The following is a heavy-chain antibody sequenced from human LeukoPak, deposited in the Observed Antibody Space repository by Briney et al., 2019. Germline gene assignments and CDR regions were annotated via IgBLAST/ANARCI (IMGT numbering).Heavy chain of an antibody. V-gene: IGHV1-2*04. J-gene: IGHJ3*02. CDR2: INPNSGGT. CDR3: ARDSGGCHDAFDI. CDR1: GYTFTGYY. Sequence: ASVKVSCKASGYTFTGYYMHWVRQAPGQGLEWMGWINPNSGGTNYAQKFQGWVTMTRDTSISTAYMELSRLRSDDTAVYYCARDSGGCHDAFDIWGQGTMVTVSS. D-gene: IGHD2-15*01.